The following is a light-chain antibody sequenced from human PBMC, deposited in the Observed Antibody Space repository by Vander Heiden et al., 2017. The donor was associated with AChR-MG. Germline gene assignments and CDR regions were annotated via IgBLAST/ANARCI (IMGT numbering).Light chain of an antibody. CDR2: DVT. CDR3: SSYTSSSNLDV. CDR1: SSDIGAYNY. Sequence: QSALTQPASVSGSPGQSITIPCTGTSSDIGAYNYVSCYQQYPGKAPKLIIYDVTKRSSGVSNRFSGSKSGDTASLTISGLQAEDEADYYCSSYTSSSNLDVFATGTKVTVL. J-gene: IGLJ1*01. V-gene: IGLV2-14*03.